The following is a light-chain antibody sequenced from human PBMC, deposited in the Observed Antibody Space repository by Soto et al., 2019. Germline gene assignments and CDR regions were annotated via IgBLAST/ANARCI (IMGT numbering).Light chain of an antibody. CDR2: LSS. J-gene: IGKJ2*03. CDR1: QSLLHSNGHHY. Sequence: DIVMTQSPLSLSVTPGAPASISCRSGQSLLHSNGHHYLDWYLHKPGQSPQLLIYLSSNRASGVPDTFSGSGAGADITLRISRVEAEDVGVYFCMQGLDIPSFRQGTKLEI. V-gene: IGKV2-28*01. CDR3: MQGLDIPS.